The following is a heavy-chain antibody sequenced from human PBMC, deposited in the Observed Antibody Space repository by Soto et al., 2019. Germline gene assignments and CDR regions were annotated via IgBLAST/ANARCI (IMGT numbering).Heavy chain of an antibody. CDR2: ISGSGGST. Sequence: GGSLRLSSAASGFTFSSYAMSWVRQAPGKGLEWVSAISGSGGSTYYADSVKGRFTISRDNSKNTLYLQMNSLRAEDTAVYYCAKWGGYCSSTSCYKGGYYYGMDVWGQGTTVTVSS. D-gene: IGHD2-2*02. V-gene: IGHV3-23*01. CDR1: GFTFSSYA. J-gene: IGHJ6*02. CDR3: AKWGGYCSSTSCYKGGYYYGMDV.